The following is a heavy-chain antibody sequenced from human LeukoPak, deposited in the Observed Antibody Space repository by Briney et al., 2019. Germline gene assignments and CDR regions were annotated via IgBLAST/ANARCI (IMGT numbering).Heavy chain of an antibody. D-gene: IGHD2-15*01. CDR3: AKDCGTGPFACSH. CDR2: TYYRSKWYN. CDR1: GDSVSSNIAA. V-gene: IGHV6-1*01. Sequence: SQTFSLTCALSGDSVSSNIAAWNWIRQSPSRGLEWLGRTYYRSKWYNDYAVSVRSRITIDPDTSKNQFSLQLNSVTPEDTAVYYCAKDCGTGPFACSHWGQGTLVTVSS. J-gene: IGHJ4*02.